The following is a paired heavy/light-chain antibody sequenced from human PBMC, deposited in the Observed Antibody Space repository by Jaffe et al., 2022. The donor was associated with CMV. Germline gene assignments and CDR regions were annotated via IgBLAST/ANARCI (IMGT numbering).Light chain of an antibody. Sequence: QSALTQPPSASGSPGQSVTISCTGTSSDVGDSKFVSWYQQNPGKAPKLMIYEVTKRPSGVPDRFSGSKSGNTASLTVSGLQAEDEADYYCGSYTSNNKFVFGGGTKLTVL. V-gene: IGLV2-8*01. CDR2: EVT. CDR1: SSDVGDSKF. CDR3: GSYTSNNKFV. J-gene: IGLJ3*02.
Heavy chain of an antibody. V-gene: IGHV1-46*01. CDR2: INPTVGNT. J-gene: IGHJ4*01. D-gene: IGHD2-21*02. Sequence: QVQLVQSGAEVKKPGASVKLSCKASGYSLTPYFIHWVRQAPGQGLDWMGIINPTVGNTNDAQKFQGRVTMTRDASTKTVYLELSSLTSEDTAMYYCAASSRGGKAYCGGDCYSRLEYWGQGAPVTVSS. CDR3: AASSRGGKAYCGGDCYSRLEY. CDR1: GYSLTPYF.